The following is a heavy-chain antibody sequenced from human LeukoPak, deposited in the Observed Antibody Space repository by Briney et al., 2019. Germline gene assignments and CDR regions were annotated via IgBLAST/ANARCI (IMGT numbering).Heavy chain of an antibody. Sequence: PSETLSLTCAVYGGSFSGYYWSWIRQPPGKGLEWIGEINHSGSTNYNPSLKSRVTISVDTSKNQFSLKLSSVTAADTAVYYCARGPRLNYDILTGYYNGVYFDYWGQGTLVTVSS. J-gene: IGHJ4*02. V-gene: IGHV4-34*01. CDR1: GGSFSGYY. CDR2: INHSGST. D-gene: IGHD3-9*01. CDR3: ARGPRLNYDILTGYYNGVYFDY.